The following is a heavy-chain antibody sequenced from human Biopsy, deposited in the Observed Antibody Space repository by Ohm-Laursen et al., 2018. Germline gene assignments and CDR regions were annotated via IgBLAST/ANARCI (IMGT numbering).Heavy chain of an antibody. CDR2: INQAGTT. D-gene: IGHD2-15*01. CDR1: GKTFSDYQ. CDR3: GNEVHGRDY. J-gene: IGHJ4*02. Sequence: TLSLTCAVFGKTFSDYQWSWIRQPPGKGLEWIGQINQAGTTTYNLSLKSRVSISADASKYEFSLRLTSVTTADTAVYLCGNEVHGRDYWGLGAQVTVSS. V-gene: IGHV4-34*08.